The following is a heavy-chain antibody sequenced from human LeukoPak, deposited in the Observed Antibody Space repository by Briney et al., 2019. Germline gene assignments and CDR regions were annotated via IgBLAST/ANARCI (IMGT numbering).Heavy chain of an antibody. V-gene: IGHV1-8*01. Sequence: SVKASCKASGYTFTSYDINWVRQATGQGLEWMGWMNPNSGNTNYAQKLQGRVTMTTDTSTSTAYMELRSLRSDDTAVYYCARGALWFGELFSLDYWGQGTLVTVSS. D-gene: IGHD3-10*01. CDR3: ARGALWFGELFSLDY. CDR1: GYTFTSYD. CDR2: MNPNSGNT. J-gene: IGHJ4*02.